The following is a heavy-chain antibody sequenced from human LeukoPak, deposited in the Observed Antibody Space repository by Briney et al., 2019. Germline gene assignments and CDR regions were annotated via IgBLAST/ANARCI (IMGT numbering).Heavy chain of an antibody. J-gene: IGHJ4*02. D-gene: IGHD3-9*01. CDR1: GGSISSSSYY. CDR2: IYYSGST. CDR3: ARGPFSLLRYFDWSSPEPYYFDY. Sequence: PSETLSLTCTVSGGSISSSSYYWGWIRQPPGKGLEWIGSIYYSGSTYYNPSLKSRVTISVDTSKNQFSLKLSSVTAADTAVYYCARGPFSLLRYFDWSSPEPYYFDYWGQGTLVTVSS. V-gene: IGHV4-39*01.